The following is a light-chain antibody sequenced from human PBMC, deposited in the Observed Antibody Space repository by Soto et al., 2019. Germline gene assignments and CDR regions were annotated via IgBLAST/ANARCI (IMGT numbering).Light chain of an antibody. V-gene: IGLV1-40*01. Sequence: QSVLTQPPSVSGAPVQRVTISCTGSSSNIGAGYDVHGYQQLPGTAPKLLIYGNSNRPSGVPDRFSGSKSGTSASLAITGLQAEDEADYYCQSYDSSLRVVFGGGTKLTVL. CDR2: GNS. CDR3: QSYDSSLRVV. J-gene: IGLJ2*01. CDR1: SSNIGAGYD.